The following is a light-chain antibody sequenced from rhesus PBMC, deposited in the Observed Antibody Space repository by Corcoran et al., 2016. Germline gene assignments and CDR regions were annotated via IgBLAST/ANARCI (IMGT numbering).Light chain of an antibody. CDR2: DAS. Sequence: DIQMTQSPSSPFASVGDTVTITRQASQGISNYLAWYQQKPGKAPKLLIYDASTLQSGVPSRVGGSGSGTEFTLTFSSLQPEDFATYCCQQHKSYPLTFGGGTKVELK. CDR1: QGISNY. V-gene: IGKV1-25*01. CDR3: QQHKSYPLT. J-gene: IGKJ4*01.